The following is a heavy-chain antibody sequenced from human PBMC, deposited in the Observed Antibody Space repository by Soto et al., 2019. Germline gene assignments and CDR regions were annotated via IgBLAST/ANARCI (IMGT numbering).Heavy chain of an antibody. CDR1: GFDFRVTC. CDR2: MCNSRDDI. D-gene: IGHD2-2*01. J-gene: IGHJ4*02. V-gene: IGHV3-11*06. CDR3: ARDYLVVPHRVIDY. Sequence: PGGSLRLSCAASGFDFRVTCMSWIRQAPGKGLEWVSHMCNSRDDIKYADSVKGRFTISRDNSKNTLYLQMNSLRAEDTAVYYCARDYLVVPHRVIDYWGQGTLVTVSS.